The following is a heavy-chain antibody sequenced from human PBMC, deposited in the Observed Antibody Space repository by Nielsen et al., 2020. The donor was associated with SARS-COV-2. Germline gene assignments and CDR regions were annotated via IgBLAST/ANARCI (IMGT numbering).Heavy chain of an antibody. J-gene: IGHJ6*03. CDR1: GGPANTHAW. D-gene: IGHD2-21*01. CDR3: ARGNLVVVPSPILGLGPIYFYFYLDV. V-gene: IGHV4-4*02. Sequence: SDPLSLTFAVFGGPANTHAWRSWVRQAPGKGLEWIGEVYHSWATNYNPPLRSRVTLSMDRSRNQFTLKMTAVTAADTAVYFCARGNLVVVPSPILGLGPIYFYFYLDVWGKGASVTVS. CDR2: VYHSWAT.